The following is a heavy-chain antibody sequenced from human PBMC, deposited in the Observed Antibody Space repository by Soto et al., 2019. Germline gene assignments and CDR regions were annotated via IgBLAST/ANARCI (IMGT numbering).Heavy chain of an antibody. V-gene: IGHV3-23*01. CDR1: GFPFGENA. CDR2: ISDSGATT. J-gene: IGHJ4*02. D-gene: IGHD6-19*01. Sequence: LGGSVRLSCAASGFPFGENAMSWVRQAPGKGLEWVSGISDSGATTYYADSVRGRFTISRDNSKNTLYLQMKSLRAEDSASYYCAKEDTSSGSLDYWGQGARVTGAS. CDR3: AKEDTSSGSLDY.